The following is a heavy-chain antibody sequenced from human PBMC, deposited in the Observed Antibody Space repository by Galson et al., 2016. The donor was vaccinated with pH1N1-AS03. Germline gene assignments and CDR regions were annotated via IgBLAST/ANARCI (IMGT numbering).Heavy chain of an antibody. V-gene: IGHV3-33*01. CDR1: GFTFRDYG. CDR3: ARKRPNYNVYLDH. CDR2: IWYDGSNN. D-gene: IGHD5-24*01. Sequence: SLRLSCAASGFTFRDYGFHWVRQAPGKGLEGGAVIWYDGSNNSYVDSVKGRFIVSRDNSNDTLYLQMNSLRAEDTAVYDCARKRPNYNVYLDHWGQGILVTVSS. J-gene: IGHJ4*02.